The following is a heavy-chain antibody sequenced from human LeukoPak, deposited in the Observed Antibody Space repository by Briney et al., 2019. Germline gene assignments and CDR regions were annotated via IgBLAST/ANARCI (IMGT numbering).Heavy chain of an antibody. Sequence: SVKVSCKASGGTFISYAISWVRQAPGQGLEWMGGIIPIFGTANYAQKFQGRVTITADESTSTAYMELSSLRSEDTAVYYCARQTGIFHDIVVVPAAKGVGYYFDYWGQGTLVTVSS. D-gene: IGHD2-2*01. V-gene: IGHV1-69*13. CDR3: ARQTGIFHDIVVVPAAKGVGYYFDY. CDR2: IIPIFGTA. J-gene: IGHJ4*02. CDR1: GGTFISYA.